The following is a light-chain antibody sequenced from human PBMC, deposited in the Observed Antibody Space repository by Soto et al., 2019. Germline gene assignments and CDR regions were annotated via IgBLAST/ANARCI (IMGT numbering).Light chain of an antibody. CDR3: HQYAFSPLT. CDR2: DAS. V-gene: IGKV3-20*01. Sequence: EMVLTQSPGTLSLSPGERATLSCRASQTVGRDYLGWYQQKPGQAPRLLIYDASNRATGIPDRFSGSGSGTDFTFTISRLEPEDFALYFCHQYAFSPLTFGGGTKVEIK. J-gene: IGKJ4*01. CDR1: QTVGRDY.